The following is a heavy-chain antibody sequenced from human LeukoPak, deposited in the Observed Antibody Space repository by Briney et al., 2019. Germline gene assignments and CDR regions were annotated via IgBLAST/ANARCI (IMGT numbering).Heavy chain of an antibody. Sequence: PSETLSLTCTVSGYSISSGYYWGWIRQPPGKGLEWIGSIYHSGSTYYNPSLKSRVTISVDTSKNQFSLKLSSVTAADTAVYYCATLNCSGGSCYSTDYYGMDVWGQGTTVTVSS. CDR2: IYHSGST. CDR1: GYSISSGYY. CDR3: ATLNCSGGSCYSTDYYGMDV. V-gene: IGHV4-38-2*02. D-gene: IGHD2-15*01. J-gene: IGHJ6*02.